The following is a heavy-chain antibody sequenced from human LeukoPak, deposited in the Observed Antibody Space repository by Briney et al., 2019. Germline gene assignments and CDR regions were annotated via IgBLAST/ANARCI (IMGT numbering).Heavy chain of an antibody. D-gene: IGHD1-26*01. Sequence: GGSLRLSCAASGFTFSSYAMHWVRQAPGKGLEWVAVISYDGSNKYYADSVKGRFTISRDNSKNTLYLQMNSLRAEDTAVYYCAKDLSKWELRIPSFDYWGQGTLVTVSS. CDR3: AKDLSKWELRIPSFDY. J-gene: IGHJ4*02. V-gene: IGHV3-30-3*01. CDR1: GFTFSSYA. CDR2: ISYDGSNK.